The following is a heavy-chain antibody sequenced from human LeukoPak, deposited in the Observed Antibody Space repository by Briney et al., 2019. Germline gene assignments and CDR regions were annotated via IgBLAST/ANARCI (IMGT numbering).Heavy chain of an antibody. J-gene: IGHJ4*02. CDR1: GGSISSYY. Sequence: SETLSLTCTVSGGSISSYYWSWIRQPPGKGLEWIGYIYYSGNTNYNPSLKSRITISVDTSKNQVSLKLSSVTAADTAVYYCARQDYNDSYFDNWGQGTLVIVSS. CDR2: IYYSGNT. V-gene: IGHV4-59*01. CDR3: ARQDYNDSYFDN. D-gene: IGHD4-17*01.